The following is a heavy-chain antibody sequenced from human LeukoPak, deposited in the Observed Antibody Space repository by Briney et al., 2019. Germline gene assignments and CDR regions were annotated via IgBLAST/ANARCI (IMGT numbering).Heavy chain of an antibody. CDR1: GGSVNDGGFS. CDR2: THHSGTT. V-gene: IGHV4-30-2*01. J-gene: IGHJ3*02. D-gene: IGHD1-7*01. Sequence: PSETLSLTCTVSGGSVNDGGFSWSWTRQPLGKGLEWIGYTHHSGTTYYNPSLGGRVTMSVDTSKNHFSLKLTSATAADTAVYFCARNNSNYAAFDIWGQGTMVTVSS. CDR3: ARNNSNYAAFDI.